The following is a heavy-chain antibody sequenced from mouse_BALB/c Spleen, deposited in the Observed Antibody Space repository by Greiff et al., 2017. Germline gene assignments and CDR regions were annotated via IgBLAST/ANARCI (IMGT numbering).Heavy chain of an antibody. CDR1: GFSLTSYG. CDR3: ARKNGYGNYDAMDY. D-gene: IGHD2-1*01. Sequence: QVQLKESGPGLVQPSQSLSITCTVSGFSLTSYGVHWVRQSPGKGLEWLGVIWSGGSTDYNAAFISRLSISKDNSKSQVFFKMNSLQADDTAIYYCARKNGYGNYDAMDYWGQGTSVTVSS. J-gene: IGHJ4*01. V-gene: IGHV2-4-1*01. CDR2: IWSGGST.